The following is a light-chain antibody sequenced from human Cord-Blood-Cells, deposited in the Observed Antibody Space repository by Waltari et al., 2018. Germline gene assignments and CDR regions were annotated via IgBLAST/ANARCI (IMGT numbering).Light chain of an antibody. CDR3: SSYTSSSTVV. V-gene: IGLV2-14*01. J-gene: IGLJ2*01. Sequence: QSALTQPASVSGSPGQSITISCTGTSSDVGGYNYVSWYQQHPGKAPKLMIYDVSNRPSGVSIRFSGSKSGNTASLTISGLQAEDEAEYYCSSYTSSSTVVFGGGTKLTVL. CDR1: SSDVGGYNY. CDR2: DVS.